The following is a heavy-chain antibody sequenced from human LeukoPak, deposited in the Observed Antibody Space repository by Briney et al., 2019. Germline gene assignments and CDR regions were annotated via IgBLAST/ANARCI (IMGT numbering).Heavy chain of an antibody. CDR1: GYTFTSYG. J-gene: IGHJ5*02. CDR2: ISAYNGNT. V-gene: IGHV1-18*01. D-gene: IGHD3-10*01. CDR3: ARDKGSITMVRGVNYWFDP. Sequence: ASVKVSCKASGYTFTSYGISWVRQAPGQGLEWMGWISAYNGNTNYAQKLQGRVTMTTDTSTSTAYMELRSLRSDDTVVYYCARDKGSITMVRGVNYWFDPWGQGTLVTVSS.